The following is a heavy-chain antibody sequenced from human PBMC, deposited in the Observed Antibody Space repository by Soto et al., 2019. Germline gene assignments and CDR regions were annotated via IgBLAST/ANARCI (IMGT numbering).Heavy chain of an antibody. J-gene: IGHJ6*02. Sequence: LRLSCAASGFNFGSHGMHWARQAPGKGLEWVAVIWYDGSNQIYADSVKGRFTVSRDNSKSTLYLQMNSLRVDDTAVYYRARWGDWKRMDVWGRGTTVTVSS. CDR1: GFNFGSHG. V-gene: IGHV3-33*01. CDR2: IWYDGSNQ. CDR3: ARWGDWKRMDV. D-gene: IGHD2-21*02.